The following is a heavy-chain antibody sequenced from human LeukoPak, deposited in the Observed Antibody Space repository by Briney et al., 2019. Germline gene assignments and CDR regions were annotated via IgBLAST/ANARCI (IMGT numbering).Heavy chain of an antibody. J-gene: IGHJ6*02. CDR2: IYYSGST. Sequence: SETLSLTCTVSGGSISSYYWSWIRQPPGKGLEWIGYIYYSGSTNYNPSLKSRVTISVDTSKNQFSLKLSSVTAADTAVYYCERGAVVTPYSYYYYYGMDVWGQGTTVTVSS. V-gene: IGHV4-59*01. CDR1: GGSISSYY. CDR3: ERGAVVTPYSYYYYYGMDV. D-gene: IGHD4-23*01.